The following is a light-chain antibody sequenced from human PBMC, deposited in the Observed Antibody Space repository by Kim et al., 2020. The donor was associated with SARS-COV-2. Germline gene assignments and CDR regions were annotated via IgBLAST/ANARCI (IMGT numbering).Light chain of an antibody. J-gene: IGKJ4*01. CDR1: QAIRSD. Sequence: ASIVDIVAITSRASQAIRSDFAWYQQKPGKAPKSLIYGASTSQSGVPSRFSGSGSGTEFTRTISSLQTEDSGRYYCLHLESYPLTFGEGTKVDIK. V-gene: IGKV1-9*01. CDR2: GAS. CDR3: LHLESYPLT.